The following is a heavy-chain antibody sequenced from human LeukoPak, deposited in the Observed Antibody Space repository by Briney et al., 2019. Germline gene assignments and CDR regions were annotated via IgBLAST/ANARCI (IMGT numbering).Heavy chain of an antibody. CDR3: ARDRYYYDSSGYSYYYYGMDV. D-gene: IGHD3-22*01. CDR1: GFTFSSYW. Sequence: GGSLRLSCAASGFTFSSYWMSWVRQAPGKGLEWVANIKQDGSEKYYVDSVKGRFTISRDNAKNSLYLQMNSLGAEDTAVYYCARDRYYYDSSGYSYYYYGMDVWGQGTTVTVSS. J-gene: IGHJ6*02. V-gene: IGHV3-7*03. CDR2: IKQDGSEK.